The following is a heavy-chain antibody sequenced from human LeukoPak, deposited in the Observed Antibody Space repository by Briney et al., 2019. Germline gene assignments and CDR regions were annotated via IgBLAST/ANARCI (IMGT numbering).Heavy chain of an antibody. Sequence: GGSLRLSCAASGFSFSSSGINWVRQAPGKGLEWVSSIGSTGTDRFYAGSVKGRFTISRDNAKNSLYLQMNSLRAEDTAVYYCATETIGRRYDYWGQGTLLTVSS. CDR3: ATETIGRRYDY. CDR1: GFSFSSSG. CDR2: IGSTGTDR. V-gene: IGHV3-21*01. D-gene: IGHD1-14*01. J-gene: IGHJ4*02.